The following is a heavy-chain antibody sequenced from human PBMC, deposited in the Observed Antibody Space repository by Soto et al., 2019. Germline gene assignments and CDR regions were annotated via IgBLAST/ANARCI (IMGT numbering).Heavy chain of an antibody. D-gene: IGHD5-12*01. V-gene: IGHV3-49*03. CDR3: TRENIVATLCYFDY. CDR1: GFTFGDYA. CDR2: IRSKAYGGTT. Sequence: GGSLRLSCTASGFTFGDYAMSWFRQAPGKGLEWVGFIRSKAYGGTTEYAASVKGRFTISRDDSKSIAYLQMNSLKTEDTAVYYCTRENIVATLCYFDYWGQGTLVTVSS. J-gene: IGHJ4*02.